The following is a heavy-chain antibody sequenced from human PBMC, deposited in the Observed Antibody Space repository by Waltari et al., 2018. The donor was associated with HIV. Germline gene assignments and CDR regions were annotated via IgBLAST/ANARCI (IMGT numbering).Heavy chain of an antibody. Sequence: QVQLQESGPGLVKPSETLSLTCTVSGDSISSYYWSWIRQSPGKGLEWIGYIYYSGSTNYNPSLKSRVTISVDTSKNQFSLKLKSVTAADTAVYFCARGFHSSGYWGIWGQGTVVTVSS. V-gene: IGHV4-59*01. CDR3: ARGFHSSGYWGI. CDR2: IYYSGST. CDR1: GDSISSYY. D-gene: IGHD3-22*01. J-gene: IGHJ3*02.